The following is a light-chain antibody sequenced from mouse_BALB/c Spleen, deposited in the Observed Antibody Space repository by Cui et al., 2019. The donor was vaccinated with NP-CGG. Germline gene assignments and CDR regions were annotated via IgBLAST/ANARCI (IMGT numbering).Light chain of an antibody. J-gene: IGLJ1*01. V-gene: IGLV1*01. CDR1: TGAVTTSNY. CDR2: GTN. CDR3: ALWYSNHWV. Sequence: VTSESALTTSPGETVTLTCRSSTGAVTTSNYANWVQEKPDHLFTGLMGGTNNRAPGVPARFSGSLIGDKAALTITGAQTEDETIYFCALWYSNHWVFGGGTKLTVL.